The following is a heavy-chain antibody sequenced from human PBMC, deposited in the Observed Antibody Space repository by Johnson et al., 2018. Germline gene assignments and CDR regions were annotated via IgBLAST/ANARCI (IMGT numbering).Heavy chain of an antibody. D-gene: IGHD3-10*01. CDR2: IYYTGST. V-gene: IGHV4-59*01. CDR1: GGSITTYY. J-gene: IGHJ3*01. CDR3: SRAEPYFYGSESYHHHVFDV. Sequence: QVQLVESGPGLVKPSETLSLTCTVSGGSITTYYWSWIRQPPGKGLEWIGYIYYTGSTNYNPSLKSRVLMSVDTSQNQFSLKLTSVTASDTAVYYCSRAEPYFYGSESYHHHVFDVWGQGTKVAVSS.